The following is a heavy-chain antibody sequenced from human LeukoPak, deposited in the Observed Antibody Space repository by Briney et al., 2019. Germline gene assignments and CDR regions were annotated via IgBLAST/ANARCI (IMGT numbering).Heavy chain of an antibody. CDR2: IYYSGST. V-gene: IGHV4-59*01. Sequence: PSETLSLTCTVSGGSISSYYWGWIRQPPGKGLEWIGYIYYSGSTDYNPSLKNRVTISVDTSKNQFSLKLSSVTAADTAVYYCARGLRNYDSSGPFDYWGQGTLVTVSS. D-gene: IGHD3-22*01. CDR3: ARGLRNYDSSGPFDY. J-gene: IGHJ4*02. CDR1: GGSISSYY.